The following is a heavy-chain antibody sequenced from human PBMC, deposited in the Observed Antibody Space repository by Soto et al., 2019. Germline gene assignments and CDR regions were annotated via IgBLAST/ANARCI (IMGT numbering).Heavy chain of an antibody. D-gene: IGHD2-15*01. J-gene: IGHJ5*02. CDR3: ARFEGSLGALEFGP. Sequence: PSETLSLTCAVSGGSISSSNWWSWVRQPPGKGLEWIGEIYHSGSTNYDPSLKSRVTISVDKSKNQFSLKLSSVTAADTAVYYCARFEGSLGALEFGPWGQGTLVTVSS. CDR1: GGSISSSNW. CDR2: IYHSGST. V-gene: IGHV4-4*02.